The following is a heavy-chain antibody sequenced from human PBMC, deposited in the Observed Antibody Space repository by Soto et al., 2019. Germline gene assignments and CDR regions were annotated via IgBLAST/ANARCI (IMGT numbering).Heavy chain of an antibody. V-gene: IGHV4-30-2*01. J-gene: IGHJ6*02. Sequence: QLQLQESGSGLVKPSQTLSLTCAVSGGSICSGGYYSSWIRQPPGKRLEWIGYIYHSGSTSYNPSLKSRVTISVTRSKNQFSLKLSSVTASHTAVYYCARAHYGDYGYGMDVWGQGTTVTVSS. CDR3: ARAHYGDYGYGMDV. CDR2: IYHSGST. CDR1: GGSICSGGYY. D-gene: IGHD4-17*01.